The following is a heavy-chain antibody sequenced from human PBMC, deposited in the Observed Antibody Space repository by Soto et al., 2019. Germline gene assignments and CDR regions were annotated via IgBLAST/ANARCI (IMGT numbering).Heavy chain of an antibody. J-gene: IGHJ3*02. CDR1: WFTLRSHS. V-gene: IGHV3-48*01. Sequence: PGGVLRLPCGALWFTLRSHSINRGPQALGKGLEWVSYISSSSSTIYYADSVKGRFTISRDNAKNSLYLQMNSLRADDTAVYYCARRVGGTDAFDIWGQGTMVTVSS. CDR3: ARRVGGTDAFDI. D-gene: IGHD1-1*01. CDR2: ISSSSSTI.